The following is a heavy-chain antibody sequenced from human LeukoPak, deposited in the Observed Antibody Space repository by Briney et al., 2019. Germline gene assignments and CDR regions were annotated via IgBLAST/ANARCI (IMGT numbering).Heavy chain of an antibody. CDR2: ISSSSSTI. CDR1: EFTFSSYN. J-gene: IGHJ5*02. CDR3: AKGGLVHRFDP. V-gene: IGHV3-48*01. Sequence: GGSLRLSCAASEFTFSSYNMNWVRQAPGKGLEWVSYISSSSSTIYYADSVKGRFTISRDNSKNTLYLQMNSLRADDTAVYYCAKGGLVHRFDPWGQGTLVTVSS.